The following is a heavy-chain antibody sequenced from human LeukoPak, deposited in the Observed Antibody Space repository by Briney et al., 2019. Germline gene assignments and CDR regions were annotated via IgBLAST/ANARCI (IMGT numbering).Heavy chain of an antibody. CDR1: GGSISSGSYY. V-gene: IGHV4-61*02. D-gene: IGHD1-1*01. J-gene: IGHJ4*02. CDR2: IYTSGST. CDR3: ARVGRNWRLNLDY. Sequence: PSQTLSLTCTVSGGSISSGSYYWSWIRQPAGKGLEWIGRIYTSGSTNYNPSLKSRVTISVDTSKNQFSLKLSSVTAADTAVYYCARVGRNWRLNLDYWGQGTLVTVSS.